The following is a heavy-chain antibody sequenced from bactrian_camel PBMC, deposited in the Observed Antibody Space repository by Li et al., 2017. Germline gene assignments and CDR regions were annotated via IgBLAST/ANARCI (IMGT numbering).Heavy chain of an antibody. J-gene: IGHJ4*01. CDR1: GHTYSTNC. V-gene: IGHV3S54*01. CDR3: ARSRFVFRGCDLSTSGYYY. CDR2: MTTDGDHT. Sequence: HVQLVESGGGLVQPGGSLTLSCSASGHTYSTNCLGWFRQAPGTKREGVAAMTTDGDHTYVADSVKGRFSISKDNAMNTLYLQMDSLKPEDSAMYYCARSRFVFRGCDLSTSGYYYGGQGTQVTVS. D-gene: IGHD5*01.